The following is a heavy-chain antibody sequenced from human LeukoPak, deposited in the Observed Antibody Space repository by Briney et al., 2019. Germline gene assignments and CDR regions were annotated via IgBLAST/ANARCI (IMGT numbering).Heavy chain of an antibody. Sequence: ASVTVSFTASGYTFTGYYMHWVRQAPGQGLGWMGWINPNSGGTNYAQKFQGRVTMTRDTSISTAYMELSRLRSDDTAVYYCARASRRSGSYAGAFDIWGQGTMVTVSS. CDR1: GYTFTGYY. V-gene: IGHV1-2*02. CDR3: ARASRRSGSYAGAFDI. D-gene: IGHD3-10*01. J-gene: IGHJ3*02. CDR2: INPNSGGT.